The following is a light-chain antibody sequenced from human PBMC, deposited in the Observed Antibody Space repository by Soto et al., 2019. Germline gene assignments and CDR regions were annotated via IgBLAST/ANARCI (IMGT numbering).Light chain of an antibody. Sequence: EIVLTQSPATLSLSPGERATLSCRASQSVSSYLAWYQQKPGQAPRLLIYDASNRATGIPARFSGSGSGTDFTLTISSLEPEDLAVYYCQQRSNWPPLTFGGGTKVAI. CDR1: QSVSSY. CDR2: DAS. V-gene: IGKV3-11*01. J-gene: IGKJ4*01. CDR3: QQRSNWPPLT.